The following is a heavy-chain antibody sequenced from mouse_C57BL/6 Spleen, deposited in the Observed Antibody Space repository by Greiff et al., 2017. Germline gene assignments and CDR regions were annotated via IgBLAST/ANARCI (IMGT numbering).Heavy chain of an antibody. J-gene: IGHJ3*01. CDR2: IYPSDSET. V-gene: IGHV1-61*01. CDR1: GYTFTSYW. Sequence: VQLQQPGAELVRPGSSVKLSCKASGYTFTSYWMDWVKQRPGQGLEWIGNIYPSDSETHYNQKFKDKATLTVDKSSSTAYMQLSSLTSEDSAVYYCARVAYYGSSPFAYWGQGTLVTVSA. D-gene: IGHD1-1*01. CDR3: ARVAYYGSSPFAY.